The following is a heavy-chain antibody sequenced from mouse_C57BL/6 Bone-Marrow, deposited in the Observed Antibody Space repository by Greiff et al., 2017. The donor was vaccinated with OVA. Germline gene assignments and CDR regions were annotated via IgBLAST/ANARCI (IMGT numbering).Heavy chain of an antibody. CDR3: ARHEEGIYYGNPAWCAY. V-gene: IGHV1-62-2*01. J-gene: IGHJ3*01. CDR1: GYTFTEYT. CDR2: FYPGSGSI. Sequence: QVQLQQSGAELVNPGASVKLSCKASGYTFTEYTIHWVKQRSGQGLEWIGWFYPGSGSIKYNEKFKDKATLTADKSSSTVYMALSRLTSEDSAVYFCARHEEGIYYGNPAWCAYWGQGTLVTVSA. D-gene: IGHD2-1*01.